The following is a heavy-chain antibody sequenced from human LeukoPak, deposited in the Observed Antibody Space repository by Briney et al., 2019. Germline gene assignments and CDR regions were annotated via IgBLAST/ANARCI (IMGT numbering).Heavy chain of an antibody. CDR1: GGSISSRTSYY. V-gene: IGHV4-39*01. CDR3: ARHRAAQLSKFDF. J-gene: IGHJ4*02. Sequence: PSETLSLTCNVSGGSISSRTSYYWGWIRQPPGKGLDWIGSIYHSGETSYNPSLTGRLTISVDTSKNQFSLRLRSVTAADTAVYYCARHRAAQLSKFDFWGQGTLVTVSS. CDR2: IYHSGET. D-gene: IGHD1-1*01.